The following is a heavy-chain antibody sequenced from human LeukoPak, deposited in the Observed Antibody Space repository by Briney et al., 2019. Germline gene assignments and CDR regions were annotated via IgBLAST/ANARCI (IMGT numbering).Heavy chain of an antibody. D-gene: IGHD1-26*01. Sequence: SETLSLTCTVSGGSISSYYWSWIRQPPGKGLEWIGYIYYSGSTNYNPSLKSRVTISVDTSKNQFSLKLSSVTAADTAVYYCARRGAYSGSSAFDYWGQGTLVTVSS. V-gene: IGHV4-59*08. CDR2: IYYSGST. CDR3: ARRGAYSGSSAFDY. J-gene: IGHJ4*02. CDR1: GGSISSYY.